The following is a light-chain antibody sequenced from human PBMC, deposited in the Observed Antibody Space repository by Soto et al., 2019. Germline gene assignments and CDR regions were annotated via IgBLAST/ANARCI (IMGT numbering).Light chain of an antibody. CDR1: QSVSSSY. J-gene: IGKJ2*01. V-gene: IGKV3-20*01. CDR2: GAS. Sequence: EIVLTQSPGTLSLSPGERATLSCRASQSVSSSYLAWYQQKPGQAPRLLIYGASSWATGIPDRFSGSGSATDFTLTISRLEPEDFSVYYCQQYGSSPYTFGQGTKLEIK. CDR3: QQYGSSPYT.